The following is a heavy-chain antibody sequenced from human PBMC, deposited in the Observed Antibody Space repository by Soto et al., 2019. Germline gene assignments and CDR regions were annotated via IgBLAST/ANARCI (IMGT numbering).Heavy chain of an antibody. J-gene: IGHJ4*02. CDR1: GGSVTGGSYY. V-gene: IGHV4-61*01. Sequence: SETLSLTCTVSGGSVTGGSYYWSWIRQSPAKGLEWIGYFYYSGTTNYNPSLKSRVTISADTSKNQVSLMVISLTAAEAAVYYSAVTSHDRTCYYYFDYWGRGTLVTVSS. CDR2: FYYSGTT. D-gene: IGHD3-9*01. CDR3: AVTSHDRTCYYYFDY.